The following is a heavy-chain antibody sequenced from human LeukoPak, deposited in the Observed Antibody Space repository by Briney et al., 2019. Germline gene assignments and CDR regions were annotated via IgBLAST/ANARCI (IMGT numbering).Heavy chain of an antibody. J-gene: IGHJ6*02. CDR1: GFTFSSYG. V-gene: IGHV3-30*18. D-gene: IGHD1-26*01. Sequence: GRSLRLSCAVSGFTFSSYGMHWVRQAPGKGLEWVAVISYDGSNKYYADSMKGRFTISRDKSKNTLYLQMNSLRAEDTAVYYCAKDLLGGDSGSYYEVGELGMDVWGQGTTVTVSS. CDR3: AKDLLGGDSGSYYEVGELGMDV. CDR2: ISYDGSNK.